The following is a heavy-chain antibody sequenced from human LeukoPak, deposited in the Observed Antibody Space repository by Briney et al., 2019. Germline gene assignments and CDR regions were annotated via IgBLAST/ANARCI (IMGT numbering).Heavy chain of an antibody. J-gene: IGHJ4*02. CDR1: GLTFSRNC. CDR2: IRYDGSNT. D-gene: IGHD2-15*01. V-gene: IGHV3-30*02. Sequence: GGSLRLSCAASGLTFSRNCMHWVRQAPGKGLEWVACIRYDGSNTHYADSVEGRFTISRDNSKNTLYLQMNSLRADDTAVYYCAKARRIEYSDFDYWGQGTLVTVSS. CDR3: AKARRIEYSDFDY.